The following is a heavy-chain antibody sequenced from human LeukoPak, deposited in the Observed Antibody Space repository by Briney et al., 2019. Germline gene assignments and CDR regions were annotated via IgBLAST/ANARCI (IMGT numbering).Heavy chain of an antibody. CDR1: GFTFSSYG. CDR2: VWYDGSNK. Sequence: GGSLRLSCAASGFTFSSYGMHWVRQAPGKGLEWVAVVWYDGSNKYYADSVKGRFTISGDNSKNTLYLQMNSLRAEDTAVYYCAKGNLLWFGESIFYYWGQGTLITVSS. J-gene: IGHJ4*02. V-gene: IGHV3-33*06. D-gene: IGHD3-10*01. CDR3: AKGNLLWFGESIFYY.